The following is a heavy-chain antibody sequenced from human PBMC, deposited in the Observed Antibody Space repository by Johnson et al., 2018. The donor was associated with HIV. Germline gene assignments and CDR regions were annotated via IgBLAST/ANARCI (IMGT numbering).Heavy chain of an antibody. V-gene: IGHV3-30*02. CDR3: AMGTGDHDAFDI. CDR2: IRYDGTNK. J-gene: IGHJ3*02. Sequence: QAQLVESGGGLVQPGGSLRLSCAASGFTFSSYGMHWVRQAPGKGLEWVTFIRYDGTNKYYADSVKGRFTISRDNSKNTLYLQMNSLRAEDTAVYYCAMGTGDHDAFDIWGQGTMVTVSS. CDR1: GFTFSSYG. D-gene: IGHD3/OR15-3a*01.